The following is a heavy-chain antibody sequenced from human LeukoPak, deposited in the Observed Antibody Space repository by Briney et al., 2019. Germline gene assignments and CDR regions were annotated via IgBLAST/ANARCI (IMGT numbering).Heavy chain of an antibody. Sequence: SVKVSCKASGGTFSSYAISWVRQAPGQGLEWMGGIIPIFGTANYAQKLQGRVTMTRDTSISTAYMELSRLRSDDTAVYYCARGLGSSFYYYYYMDVWGKGTTVTVSS. CDR3: ARGLGSSFYYYYYMDV. CDR1: GGTFSSYA. CDR2: IIPIFGTA. D-gene: IGHD1-26*01. J-gene: IGHJ6*03. V-gene: IGHV1-69*05.